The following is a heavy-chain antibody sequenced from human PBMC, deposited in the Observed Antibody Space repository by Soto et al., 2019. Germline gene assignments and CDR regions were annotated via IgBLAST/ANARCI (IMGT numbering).Heavy chain of an antibody. CDR2: IKSKTDGGTT. D-gene: IGHD3-3*01. CDR3: NTDLGQDLITIFGVVIIY. Sequence: EVQLVESGGGLVKPGGSLRLSCAASGFTFSNAWMNWVRQAPGKGLEWVGRIKSKTDGGTTDYAAPVKGRFTISRDDSKNTLYLQMNSLKTEDTAVYYCNTDLGQDLITIFGVVIIYWGQVTRVTVSS. J-gene: IGHJ4*02. CDR1: GFTFSNAW. V-gene: IGHV3-15*07.